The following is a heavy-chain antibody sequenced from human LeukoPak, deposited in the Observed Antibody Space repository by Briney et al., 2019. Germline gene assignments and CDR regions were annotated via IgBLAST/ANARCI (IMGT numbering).Heavy chain of an antibody. J-gene: IGHJ1*01. CDR1: GYTFTSYD. CDR3: ARVKAVPWGLVVVNWRYFQH. CDR2: MNPNSGNT. Sequence: ASVKVSCTASGYTFTSYDINWVRQATGQGLEWMGWMNPNSGNTGYAQKFQGRVTMTRNTSISTAYMELSSLRSEDTAVYCCARVKAVPWGLVVVNWRYFQHWGQGTLVTVSS. D-gene: IGHD3-22*01. V-gene: IGHV1-8*01.